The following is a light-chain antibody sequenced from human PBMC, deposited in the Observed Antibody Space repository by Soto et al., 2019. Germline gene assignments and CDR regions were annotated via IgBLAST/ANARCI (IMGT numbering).Light chain of an antibody. Sequence: TLSASPGERVTLSCRSSQFVSSRLAWYQQRPGQVPRLLIYDTSTRAPGISARFSVSGSGTEFTLTISSLQSEDFAVYYCQEYIQWPPGMFGPGPMVDIK. V-gene: IGKV3-15*01. J-gene: IGKJ1*01. CDR1: QFVSSR. CDR3: QEYIQWPPGM. CDR2: DTS.